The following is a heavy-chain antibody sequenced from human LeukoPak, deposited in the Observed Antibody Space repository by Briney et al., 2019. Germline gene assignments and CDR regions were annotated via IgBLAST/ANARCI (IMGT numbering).Heavy chain of an antibody. CDR3: AKDRLSGSYYDGAFDI. D-gene: IGHD1-26*01. Sequence: GGSLRLSCAASGFTFSSYEMNWVRQAPGKGLEWVSYISSSGSTIYYADSVKGRFTISRDNSKNTLYLQMNSLRAEDTAVYYCAKDRLSGSYYDGAFDIWGQGTMVTVSS. J-gene: IGHJ3*02. CDR2: ISSSGSTI. CDR1: GFTFSSYE. V-gene: IGHV3-48*03.